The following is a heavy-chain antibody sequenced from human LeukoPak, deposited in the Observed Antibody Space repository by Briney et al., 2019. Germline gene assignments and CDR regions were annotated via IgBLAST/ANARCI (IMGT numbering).Heavy chain of an antibody. CDR2: ISGSGGST. V-gene: IGHV3-23*01. CDR1: GFTFSSYA. Sequence: GGSLRLSCAASGFTFSSYAMIWVRQAPGKGLEWVSAISGSGGSTYYADSVKGRFTISRDNSKNTLYLQMNSLRAEDTAVYYCAKVGAPDIVVVPADVYHYGMDVWGQGTTVTVSS. D-gene: IGHD2-2*01. J-gene: IGHJ6*02. CDR3: AKVGAPDIVVVPADVYHYGMDV.